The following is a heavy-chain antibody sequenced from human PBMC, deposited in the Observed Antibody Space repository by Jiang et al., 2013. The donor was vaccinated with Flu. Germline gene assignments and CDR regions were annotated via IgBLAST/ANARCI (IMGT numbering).Heavy chain of an antibody. J-gene: IGHJ4*02. D-gene: IGHD2-15*01. CDR3: AHRRQWAGWWDGGTFNY. Sequence: KPTQTLTLTCTFSGFSLTTSGVGVGWIRQPPGKALEWLAFIYWDDDKRYNPSLRSRLSIIKDTSKNQVVLTMTNVDPVDTATYYCAHRRQWAGWWDGGTFNYWGQGTLVTVSS. V-gene: IGHV2-5*02. CDR2: IYWDDDK. CDR1: GFSLTTSGVG.